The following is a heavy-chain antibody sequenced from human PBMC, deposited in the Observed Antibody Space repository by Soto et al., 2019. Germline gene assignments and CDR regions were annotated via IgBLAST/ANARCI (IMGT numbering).Heavy chain of an antibody. CDR2: MNPYNASV. V-gene: IGHV1-18*04. D-gene: IGHD3-16*01. CDR3: ASDRVAGMWGDDFDL. CDR1: GYTFTNHG. J-gene: IGHJ3*01. Sequence: QVQLVQSGAEVKKPWASVKVSCKTSGYTFTNHGINWVRQAPGQGLEWMGWMNPYNASVNYAQTLQGRVTITPDTSTSTASMDRLSLTSDDTAVYYCASDRVAGMWGDDFDLWGQGKMVNVSS.